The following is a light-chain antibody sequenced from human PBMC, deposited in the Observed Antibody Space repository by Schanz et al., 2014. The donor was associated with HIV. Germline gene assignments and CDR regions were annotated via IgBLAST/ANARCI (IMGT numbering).Light chain of an antibody. Sequence: QSALTQPASVSGSPGQSITISCTGTSSDVGGYNYVSWYQQHPGKAPKLMIYEVSERPSGVSNRFSGSKSGNTASLTISGLQAEDEADYYCCSYAGSSTPVFGGGTKLTVL. CDR3: CSYAGSSTPV. CDR2: EVS. V-gene: IGLV2-23*02. J-gene: IGLJ2*01. CDR1: SSDVGGYNY.